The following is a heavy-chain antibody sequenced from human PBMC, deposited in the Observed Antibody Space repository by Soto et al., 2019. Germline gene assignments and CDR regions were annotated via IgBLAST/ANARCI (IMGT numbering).Heavy chain of an antibody. Sequence: EVQLVESGGDLVKPGGSLRLSCAASEFTFANAWISWVRQAPGKGLGWVGRIKSKADGGTTDYAAPVKGRFTISRDESQNTLYLQMNSLKTEDTAVYYCTSLYYGHWGQGTLVTVSS. CDR2: IKSKADGGTT. V-gene: IGHV3-15*01. CDR3: TSLYYGH. J-gene: IGHJ4*02. D-gene: IGHD4-17*01. CDR1: EFTFANAW.